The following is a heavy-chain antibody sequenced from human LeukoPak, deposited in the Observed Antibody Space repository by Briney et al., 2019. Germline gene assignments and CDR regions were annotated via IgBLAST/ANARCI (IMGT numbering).Heavy chain of an antibody. CDR3: AKSIMITFGGVVALGDAFDI. J-gene: IGHJ3*02. V-gene: IGHV3-23*01. CDR2: ISGSGGST. D-gene: IGHD3-16*02. Sequence: GGSLRLSCAASGFTFSSYAMSWVRQAPGKGLEWVSAISGSGGSTYYADSVKGRFTISRDNSKNTLYLQMNSLRAEDTAVYYCAKSIMITFGGVVALGDAFDIWGQGTMVTVSS. CDR1: GFTFSSYA.